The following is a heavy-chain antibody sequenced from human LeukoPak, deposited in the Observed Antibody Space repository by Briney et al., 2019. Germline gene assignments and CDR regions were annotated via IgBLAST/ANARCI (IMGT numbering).Heavy chain of an antibody. Sequence: GGSLRLSCAASGFTFSSYWMSWVRQAPGKGLEWVAVISYDGSNKYYADSVKGRFTISRDNSKNTLYLQMNSLRAEDTAVYYCAKGRVGYSGYDYLFFDYWGQGTLVTVSS. J-gene: IGHJ4*02. CDR2: ISYDGSNK. D-gene: IGHD5-12*01. CDR3: AKGRVGYSGYDYLFFDY. V-gene: IGHV3-30*18. CDR1: GFTFSSYW.